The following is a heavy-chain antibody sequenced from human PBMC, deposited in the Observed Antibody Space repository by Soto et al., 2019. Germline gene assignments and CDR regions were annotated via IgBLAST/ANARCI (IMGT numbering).Heavy chain of an antibody. V-gene: IGHV1-3*01. J-gene: IGHJ6*02. CDR1: GYTFTSYG. D-gene: IGHD3-3*01. CDR3: AIFGVVYYYYGMDV. CDR2: INAGNGNT. Sequence: ASVKVSCKASGYTFTSYGISWVRQAPGQGLEWMGWINAGNGNTKYSQKFQGRVTITRDTSASTAYMELSSLRSEDTAVYYCAIFGVVYYYYGMDVWGQGTTVTVSS.